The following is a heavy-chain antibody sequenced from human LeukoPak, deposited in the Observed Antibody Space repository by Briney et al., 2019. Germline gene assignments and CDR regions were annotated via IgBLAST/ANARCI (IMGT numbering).Heavy chain of an antibody. CDR2: IYYSGST. D-gene: IGHD3-10*01. V-gene: IGHV4-59*08. Sequence: SETLSLTCTVSGGSISSYYRSWIRQPPGKGLEWIGYIYYSGSTNYNPSLKSRVTISVDTSKNQFSLKLSSVTAADTAVYYCAGHDYGSGTPYYYGMDVWGQGTTVTVSS. CDR1: GGSISSYY. CDR3: AGHDYGSGTPYYYGMDV. J-gene: IGHJ6*02.